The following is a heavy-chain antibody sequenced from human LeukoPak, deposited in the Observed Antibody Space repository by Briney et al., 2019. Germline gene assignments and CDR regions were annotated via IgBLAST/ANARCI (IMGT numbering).Heavy chain of an antibody. CDR2: IIPIFGTA. D-gene: IGHD5-24*01. Sequence: SVKVSCKASVGTFSSYAISWVRQAPGQGLEWMGGIIPIFGTANYAQKFQGRVTITADESTSTAYIGLSTRRDEDTALYYSARESSDGYNYFDYWGQGTLVTVSS. J-gene: IGHJ4*02. V-gene: IGHV1-69*13. CDR1: VGTFSSYA. CDR3: ARESSDGYNYFDY.